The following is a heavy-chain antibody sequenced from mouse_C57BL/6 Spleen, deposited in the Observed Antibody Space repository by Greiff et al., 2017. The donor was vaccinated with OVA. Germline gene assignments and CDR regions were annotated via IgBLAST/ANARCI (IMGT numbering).Heavy chain of an antibody. CDR2: IRSKSNNYAT. J-gene: IGHJ4*01. Sequence: EVQRVESGGGLVQPKGSLKLSCAASGFSFNTYAMNWVRQAPGKGLEWVARIRSKSNNYATYYADPVKDRFTISREDSESMLYLQMNNLKTEDTAMYYGLRHHYWVYAMDYWGQGTSVTVSS. CDR1: GFSFNTYA. CDR3: LRHHYWVYAMDY. D-gene: IGHD4-1*01. V-gene: IGHV10-1*01.